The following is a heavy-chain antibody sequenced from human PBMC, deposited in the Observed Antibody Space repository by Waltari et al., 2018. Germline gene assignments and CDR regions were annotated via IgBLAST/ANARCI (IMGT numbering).Heavy chain of an antibody. CDR3: ARDQYGGYPPNAFDL. CDR2: INPNSGDT. V-gene: IGHV1-2*02. J-gene: IGHJ3*01. D-gene: IGHD3-16*02. CDR1: GYAFSGFY. Sequence: QAQLMQSGAEVKQPGASVKVSCKASGYAFSGFYIHWVRQAPGQGLEWMGGINPNSGDTNHAQKFQDSGTLTRDTSITTTYLELSSLTSDDAAVYFCARDQYGGYPPNAFDLWGQGTKVTVSS.